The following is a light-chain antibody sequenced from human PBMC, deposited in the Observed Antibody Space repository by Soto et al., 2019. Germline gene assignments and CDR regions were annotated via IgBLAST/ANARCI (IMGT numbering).Light chain of an antibody. J-gene: IGKJ1*01. Sequence: ETVMTQSPATLSVSPGERATLSCRASQSVGSDLAWYQQKTGQAPRLLIFGASTRATSIPARFTGSGSGTEFTLTISSLQTDDFATYYCQQYNSYSSWTFGQGTKVEIK. CDR2: GAS. CDR1: QSVGSD. CDR3: QQYNSYSSWT. V-gene: IGKV3-15*01.